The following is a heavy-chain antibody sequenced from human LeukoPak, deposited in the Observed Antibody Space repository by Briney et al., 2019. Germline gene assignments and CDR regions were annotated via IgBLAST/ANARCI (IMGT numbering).Heavy chain of an antibody. CDR1: GGSTSSYY. V-gene: IGHV4-4*09. CDR2: ISDSGSN. CDR3: ARGGRKGVYALDV. Sequence: SETLSLTCTVSGGSTSSYYWSWIRQPPGKGLEWIGYISDSGSNDYNPSLKSRIVMSVETSKNQFSLKLNSVTAADMAVYFCARGGRKGVYALDVWGQGTMVTVSS. D-gene: IGHD1-14*01. J-gene: IGHJ3*01.